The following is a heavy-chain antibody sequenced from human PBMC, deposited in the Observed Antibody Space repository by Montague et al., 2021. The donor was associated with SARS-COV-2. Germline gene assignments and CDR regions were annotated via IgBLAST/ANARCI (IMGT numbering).Heavy chain of an antibody. V-gene: IGHV4-30-4*08. J-gene: IGHJ6*02. Sequence: TLSLTCTVSGGAINSGDYYWTWIRQPPGKGLEWIGNINSTGDTTYSPSLKGRVGISLDTSKNQVYLNLRSVAAADTAVYYCAREVVDVDVLTDIPKVLYYGLDVWGQGTTVVVSS. CDR2: INSTGDT. CDR1: GGAINSGDYY. D-gene: IGHD2-21*02. CDR3: AREVVDVDVLTDIPKVLYYGLDV.